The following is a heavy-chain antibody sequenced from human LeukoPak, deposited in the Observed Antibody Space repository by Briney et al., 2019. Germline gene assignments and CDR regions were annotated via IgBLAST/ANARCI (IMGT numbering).Heavy chain of an antibody. V-gene: IGHV3-7*01. J-gene: IGHJ4*02. CDR1: GFRFTSYW. D-gene: IGHD2-15*01. CDR3: GNQCSGGICPEN. CDR2: IGQDGNVK. Sequence: GGSLRLSCAASGFRFTSYWMTWVRQAPGKGLEWVGNIGQDGNVKNYADSVKGRFTISRDNAKNSVFLQMNSLRAEDTAFYYCGNQCSGGICPENWGRGTLVTVSS.